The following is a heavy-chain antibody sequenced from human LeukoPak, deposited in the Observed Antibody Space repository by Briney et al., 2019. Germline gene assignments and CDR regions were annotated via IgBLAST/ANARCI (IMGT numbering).Heavy chain of an antibody. CDR2: ICGHGISI. Sequence: PGGSLSLSCEASGFTFSNYAMSWVRQAPGKGLEWVSGICGHGISIYYADSVKGRFTISRDNSKNSLYLQMNSLRAEDTAVYSCARDGDTSGYTDWGQGTLVTVSS. D-gene: IGHD3-22*01. CDR3: ARDGDTSGYTD. J-gene: IGHJ4*02. V-gene: IGHV3-23*01. CDR1: GFTFSNYA.